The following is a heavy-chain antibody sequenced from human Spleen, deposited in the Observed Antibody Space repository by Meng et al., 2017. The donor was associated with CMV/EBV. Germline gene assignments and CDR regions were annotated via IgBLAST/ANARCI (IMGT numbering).Heavy chain of an antibody. CDR1: GGSSDSGAYY. CDR2: IYCRGSA. Sequence: VSGGSSDSGAYYWTWIRQHPGKGLEWIAYIYCRGSAYYNPSLKSRLTISVDTSKNQFSLRLNSVTAADTAVYYCARGRIGFGVIFDYWGQGTLVTVSS. D-gene: IGHD3-3*01. J-gene: IGHJ4*02. V-gene: IGHV4-31*02. CDR3: ARGRIGFGVIFDY.